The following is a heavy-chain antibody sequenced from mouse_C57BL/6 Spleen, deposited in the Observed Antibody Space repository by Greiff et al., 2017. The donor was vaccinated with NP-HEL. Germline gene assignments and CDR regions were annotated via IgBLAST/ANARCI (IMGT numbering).Heavy chain of an antibody. CDR3: ARRLELRGYFDY. V-gene: IGHV1-55*01. CDR1: GYTFTSYW. J-gene: IGHJ2*01. D-gene: IGHD3-2*02. CDR2: IYPGSGST. Sequence: VQLQQPGAELVKPGASVKMSCKASGYTFTSYWITWVKQRPGQGLEWIGDIYPGSGSTNYNEKFKSKATLTVDTSSSTAYMQLSSLISEDSAVYYCARRLELRGYFDYWGQGTTLTVSS.